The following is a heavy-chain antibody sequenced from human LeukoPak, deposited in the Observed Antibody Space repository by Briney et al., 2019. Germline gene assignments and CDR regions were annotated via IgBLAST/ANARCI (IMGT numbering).Heavy chain of an antibody. Sequence: SETLSLTCTVSGGSISGYYWSWIRQPPGKGLEWIGHIYYSGSTNYNPSLKSRVTLSLDTSENQFSLKLSSVTAADTAVYYCARDVEGAHFDYWGQGTLVTVSS. D-gene: IGHD1-26*01. CDR3: ARDVEGAHFDY. CDR2: IYYSGST. J-gene: IGHJ4*02. CDR1: GGSISGYY. V-gene: IGHV4-59*01.